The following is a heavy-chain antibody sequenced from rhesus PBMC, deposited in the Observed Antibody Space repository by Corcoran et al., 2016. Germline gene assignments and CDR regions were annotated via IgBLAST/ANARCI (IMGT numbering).Heavy chain of an antibody. J-gene: IGHJ4*01. V-gene: IGHV1-111*02. CDR2: VDPEDGEA. CDR3: ARGYCIGSDCYAYFDY. Sequence: EVQLVQSGAEVKKPGASVKISCKASGYTFTDYYVHWVRQAPGKGLEWMGRVDPEDGEAIHAQKFQDRVTITPDTSTDTAYMELSSLRSEDTAVYYCARGYCIGSDCYAYFDYWGQGVLVTVSS. D-gene: IGHD2-21*01. CDR1: GYTFTDYY.